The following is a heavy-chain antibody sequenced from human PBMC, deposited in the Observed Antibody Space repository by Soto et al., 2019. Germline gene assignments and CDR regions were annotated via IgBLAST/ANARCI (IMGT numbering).Heavy chain of an antibody. CDR1: GDTFTNFG. Sequence: HLVQSGPEVKKPGASVTVSCKTSGDTFTNFGLSWVRQAPGQGLEWMGWIATYNSNKNYAQKFQVRLTLTTDTSTSTGYMELKSLEYDDTAVYYCARVLRGVVNWFDPWGPGTLVTVSS. CDR3: ARVLRGVVNWFDP. V-gene: IGHV1-18*01. J-gene: IGHJ5*02. D-gene: IGHD3-10*01. CDR2: IATYNSNK.